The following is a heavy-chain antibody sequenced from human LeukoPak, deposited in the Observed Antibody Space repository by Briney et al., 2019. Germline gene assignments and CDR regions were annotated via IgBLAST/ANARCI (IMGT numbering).Heavy chain of an antibody. CDR3: ASPPGIAAAGTLD. Sequence: GGSLRLSCAASGFTFSNYGMHWVRQAPGKGLEWVALISYDGSNKYYADSVKGRFTISRDNSKNTLYLQMNSLRAEDTAVYYCASPPGIAAAGTLDWGQGTLVTVSS. CDR2: ISYDGSNK. V-gene: IGHV3-30*03. CDR1: GFTFSNYG. J-gene: IGHJ4*02. D-gene: IGHD6-13*01.